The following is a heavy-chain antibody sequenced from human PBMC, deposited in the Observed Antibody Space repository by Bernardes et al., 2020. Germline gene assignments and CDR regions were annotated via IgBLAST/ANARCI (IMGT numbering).Heavy chain of an antibody. Sequence: SETLSLTCTVSGGSIRSYYWRWIRQPPGKGLEWIGYIYYSGSTNYNPSLKSRVTISVDTSKNQFSLKLSSVSAADTAVYYCAREWGDDPCWYYGMDVWGKETPVTVSS. D-gene: IGHD3-16*01. CDR2: IYYSGST. J-gene: IGHJ6*04. CDR3: AREWGDDPCWYYGMDV. CDR1: GGSIRSYY. V-gene: IGHV4-59*01.